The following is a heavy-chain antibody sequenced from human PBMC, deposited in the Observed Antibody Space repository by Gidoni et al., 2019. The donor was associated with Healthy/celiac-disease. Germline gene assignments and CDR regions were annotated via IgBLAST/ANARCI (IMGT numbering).Heavy chain of an antibody. CDR3: ARKGGSSTIDY. CDR2: INPSGGST. D-gene: IGHD1-26*01. CDR1: GDTFTSYY. V-gene: IGHV1-46*01. Sequence: QVQLVQSGAEVKKPGASVQVSCKAAGDTFTSYYMHWVRQAPGQGLEWMGIINPSGGSTSYAQKFQGRVTMTRDTSTSTVYMELGSLRSEETAVYYCARKGGSSTIDYWGQGTLVTVSS. J-gene: IGHJ4*02.